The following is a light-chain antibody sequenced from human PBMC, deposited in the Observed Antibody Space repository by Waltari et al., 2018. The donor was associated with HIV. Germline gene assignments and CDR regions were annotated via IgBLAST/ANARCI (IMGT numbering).Light chain of an antibody. CDR1: RGEIGDYNY. CDR3: SSYTSNNTWV. V-gene: IGLV2-14*03. Sequence: QSALTQPASVSGSLGQSITISCTGTRGEIGDYNYVSWYQQHPGEVPKVLIFSVSNRPSGVSSRFSGSKAGNTASLTLSGLQAEDEADYYCSSYTSNNTWVFGGGTKLTVL. CDR2: SVS. J-gene: IGLJ3*02.